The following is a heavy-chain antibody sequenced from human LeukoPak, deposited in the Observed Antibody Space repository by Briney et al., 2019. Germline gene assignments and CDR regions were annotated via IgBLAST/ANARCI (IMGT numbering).Heavy chain of an antibody. Sequence: SETLSLTCSVSGGSISTYYWSWIRQPAGKGLEWITQIHTSGSTNFNPSLKSRVSISMDTPNNQFSLMISSVTAADTAIYYCAGRGLSTGWTFDYWGHGTLVTVSS. CDR1: GGSISTYY. CDR2: IHTSGST. CDR3: AGRGLSTGWTFDY. D-gene: IGHD6-19*01. J-gene: IGHJ4*01. V-gene: IGHV4-4*07.